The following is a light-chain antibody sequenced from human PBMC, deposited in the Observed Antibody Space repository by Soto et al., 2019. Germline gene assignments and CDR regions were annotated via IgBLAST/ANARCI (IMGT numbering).Light chain of an antibody. CDR1: QGVSNS. CDR3: QQYSNWPPWT. V-gene: IGKV3-15*01. Sequence: EIVMTQSPATLSVSPGERATLSCRASQGVSNSVAWYQQKPGRAPRLLIYGASTRATGIPARFSGSGSGTEFTLTVSSLQSEDFAVYYCQQYSNWPPWTFGQGTKVEIK. CDR2: GAS. J-gene: IGKJ1*01.